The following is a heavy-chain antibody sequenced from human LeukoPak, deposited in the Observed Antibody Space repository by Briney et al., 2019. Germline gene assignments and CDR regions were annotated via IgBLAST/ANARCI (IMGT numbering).Heavy chain of an antibody. J-gene: IGHJ4*02. Sequence: ASVKVSCKASGGTFSSYAISWVRQAPGQGLEWMGGIIPIFGTANYAQKFQGRVTITTDESTSTAYMELSSLRSEDTAAYYCARADNYDILTGYYIFDYWGQGTLVTVSS. CDR3: ARADNYDILTGYYIFDY. CDR2: IIPIFGTA. D-gene: IGHD3-9*01. CDR1: GGTFSSYA. V-gene: IGHV1-69*05.